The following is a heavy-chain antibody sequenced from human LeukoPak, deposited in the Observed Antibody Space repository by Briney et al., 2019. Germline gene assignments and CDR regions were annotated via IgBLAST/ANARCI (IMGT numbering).Heavy chain of an antibody. D-gene: IGHD4-17*01. CDR3: AREPLTTVTYYFDY. J-gene: IGHJ4*02. Sequence: GGSLRLSCAASGFTFSSYAMHWVRQAPGKGLEWVAVISYDGSNKYYADSVKGRFTISRDNSKNTLYLQMNSLRAEDTAVYYCAREPLTTVTYYFDYWGQGTLVTVSS. CDR2: ISYDGSNK. CDR1: GFTFSSYA. V-gene: IGHV3-30-3*01.